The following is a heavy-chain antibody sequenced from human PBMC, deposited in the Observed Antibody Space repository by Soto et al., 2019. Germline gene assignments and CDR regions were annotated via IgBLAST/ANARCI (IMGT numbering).Heavy chain of an antibody. J-gene: IGHJ4*02. CDR2: INHSGST. CDR3: ARKKTLGYFDY. CDR1: GGSFSGYY. V-gene: IGHV4-34*01. D-gene: IGHD3-3*02. Sequence: SETLSLNCAVYGGSFSGYYWSWIRQPPGKGLEWIGEINHSGSTNYNPSLKSRVTISVDTSKNQFSLKLSSVTAADTAVYYCARKKTLGYFDYWGQGTLVTVSS.